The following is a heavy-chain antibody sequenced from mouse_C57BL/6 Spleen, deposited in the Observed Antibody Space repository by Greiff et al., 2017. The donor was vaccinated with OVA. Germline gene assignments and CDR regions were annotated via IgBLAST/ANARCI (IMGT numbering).Heavy chain of an antibody. CDR1: GYAFSSSW. CDR2: IYPGDGDT. Sequence: QVQLQQSGPELVKPGASVKISCKASGYAFSSSWMNWVKQRPGKGLEWIGRIYPGDGDTNYNGKFKGKATLTADKSSSTAYMQLSSLTSEDSAVYFCARSHYYSNYDDWGQGTTLTVSS. CDR3: ARSHYYSNYDD. V-gene: IGHV1-82*01. D-gene: IGHD2-5*01. J-gene: IGHJ2*01.